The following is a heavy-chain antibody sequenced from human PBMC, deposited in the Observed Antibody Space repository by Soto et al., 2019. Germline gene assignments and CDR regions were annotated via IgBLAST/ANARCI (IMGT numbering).Heavy chain of an antibody. V-gene: IGHV1-69*06. J-gene: IGHJ4*02. CDR1: GGTFSSYA. CDR2: IIPIFGTA. Sequence: ASVKVSCKASGGTFSSYAISWVRQAPGQGLEWMGGIIPIFGTANYAQKFQGRVTITADKSTSTAYMELSSLRSEDTAVYYCARWDAAAGTFDYWGKGTLVTVSS. CDR3: ARWDAAAGTFDY. D-gene: IGHD6-13*01.